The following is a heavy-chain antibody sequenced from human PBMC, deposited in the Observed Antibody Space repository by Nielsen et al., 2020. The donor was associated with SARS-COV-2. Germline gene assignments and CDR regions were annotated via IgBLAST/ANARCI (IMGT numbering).Heavy chain of an antibody. CDR1: GYTFTSYY. V-gene: IGHV1-18*04. J-gene: IGHJ6*02. CDR3: ARDFGDYGDYFDWTYYYYYGMDV. CDR2: ISAYNGNT. D-gene: IGHD4-17*01. Sequence: ASVKVSCKASGYTFTSYYMHWVRQAPGQGLEWMGWISAYNGNTNYAQKLQGRVTMTTDTSTSTAYMELRSLRSDDTAVYYCARDFGDYGDYFDWTYYYYYGMDVWGQGTTVTVSS.